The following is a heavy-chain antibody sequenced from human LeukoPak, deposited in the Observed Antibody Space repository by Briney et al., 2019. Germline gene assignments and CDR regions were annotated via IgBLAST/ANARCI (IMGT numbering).Heavy chain of an antibody. CDR1: GGSISNFY. Sequence: SETLSLTCTVSGGSISNFYWSWIRQPAGKGLEWIGRIYTSGSTNYNPSLKSRVTMSLDTSKKQFSLKLSSVTAADTAVYYCARDEGLTGYYVWFDPWGQGTPVTVSS. CDR3: ARDEGLTGYYVWFDP. V-gene: IGHV4-4*07. J-gene: IGHJ5*02. D-gene: IGHD3-9*01. CDR2: IYTSGST.